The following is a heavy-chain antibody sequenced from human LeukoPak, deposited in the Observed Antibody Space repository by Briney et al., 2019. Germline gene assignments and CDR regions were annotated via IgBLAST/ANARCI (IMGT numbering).Heavy chain of an antibody. CDR1: GGSISSGSYY. V-gene: IGHV4-61*02. J-gene: IGHJ4*02. D-gene: IGHD4-23*01. CDR2: IYTSGST. CDR3: ARKIDYGGNPDY. Sequence: PSQTLSLTCTVSGGSISSGSYYWSWIRQPAGKGLEWIGRIYTSGSTNYNPSLKSRVTISVDTSKNQFSLKLSSVTAADTAVFYCARKIDYGGNPDYGGQGTLVPVPS.